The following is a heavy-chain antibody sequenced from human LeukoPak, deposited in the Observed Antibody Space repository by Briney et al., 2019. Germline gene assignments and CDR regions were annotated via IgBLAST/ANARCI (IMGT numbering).Heavy chain of an antibody. CDR2: INAGNGNT. D-gene: IGHD6-13*01. Sequence: ASVKVSCKASGYTFTSYAMHWVRQAPGQRLEWMGWINAGNGNTKYSQKFQGRVTITRDTSASTAYMELSSLRSEDTAVYYCARCRTGRQQLLLGYYYGMDVWGQGTTVTVSS. CDR3: ARCRTGRQQLLLGYYYGMDV. J-gene: IGHJ6*02. CDR1: GYTFTSYA. V-gene: IGHV1-3*01.